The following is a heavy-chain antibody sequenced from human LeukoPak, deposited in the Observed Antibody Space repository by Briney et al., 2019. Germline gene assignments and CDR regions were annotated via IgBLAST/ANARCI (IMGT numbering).Heavy chain of an antibody. CDR3: ARGLIGSYYNFDY. CDR1: GYTFTFTSYF. D-gene: IGHD1-26*01. V-gene: IGHV1-46*01. J-gene: IGHJ4*02. CDR2: FNPIGGST. Sequence: ASVKVSCKASGYTFTFTSYFMRWVRQAPGQGLEWMGIFNPIGGSTTYAQRFQDRVTMTSDTSTSTVYMELSSLRSEDTAVYYCARGLIGSYYNFDYWGQGTLVTVST.